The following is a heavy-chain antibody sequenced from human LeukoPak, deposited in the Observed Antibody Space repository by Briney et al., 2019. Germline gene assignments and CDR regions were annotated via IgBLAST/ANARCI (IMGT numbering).Heavy chain of an antibody. CDR2: IYYSGST. D-gene: IGHD6-19*01. J-gene: IGHJ4*02. V-gene: IGHV4-59*08. CDR1: GGSISSYY. CDR3: ARQTAVAGNFDY. Sequence: SETLSLTCTVSGGSISSYYWSWIRQPPGKGLEWIGYIYYSGSTNYNPSLKSRVTISVDTSKNQFSLKLSSVTAADTAVYYCARQTAVAGNFDYWGQGTLVTVSS.